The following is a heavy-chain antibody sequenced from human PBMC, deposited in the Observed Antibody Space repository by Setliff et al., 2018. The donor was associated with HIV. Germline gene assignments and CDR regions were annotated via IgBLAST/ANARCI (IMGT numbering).Heavy chain of an antibody. CDR2: IIPIFGTT. V-gene: IGHV1-69*13. Sequence: SVKVSCKASGGTFSSYPISWVRQAPGQGLEWMGGIIPIFGTTHYAQKFQGRVTVTADESTSTAYMELSSLRSDDTAMYYCATDPGYSSTWYSESFQHWGQGTVVT. J-gene: IGHJ1*01. CDR3: ATDPGYSSTWYSESFQH. D-gene: IGHD6-13*01. CDR1: GGTFSSYP.